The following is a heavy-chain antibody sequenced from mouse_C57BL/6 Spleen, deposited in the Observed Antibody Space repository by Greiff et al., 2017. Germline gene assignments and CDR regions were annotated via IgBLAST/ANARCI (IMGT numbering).Heavy chain of an antibody. J-gene: IGHJ3*01. D-gene: IGHD1-1*01. CDR3: ARGDDGSPLAD. Sequence: QVQLQQPGAELVMPGASVKLSCKASGYTFTSYWMHWVKQRPGQGLEWIGEIDPSDSYTNYNQKFKGKSTLTVDKSSSTAYRQLSSLTSEDAAVYDCARGDDGSPLADGGPGPLVT. CDR2: IDPSDSYT. CDR1: GYTFTSYW. V-gene: IGHV1-69*01.